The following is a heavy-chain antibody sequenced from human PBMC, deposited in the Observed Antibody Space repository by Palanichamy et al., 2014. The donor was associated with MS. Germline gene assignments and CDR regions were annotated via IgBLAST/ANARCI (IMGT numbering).Heavy chain of an antibody. Sequence: QAQLVQSGAEVKKPGASVKVSCKASGYTFTSYAICWVRQAPGQELEWMAWINPYNSHTDYAQKLQGRVTVTTDTSTSTAYMEVRRLTSDDTAVYYCVRDRLSKATPWLLDYWGQGTLVTVSS. V-gene: IGHV1-18*01. CDR1: GYTFTSYA. J-gene: IGHJ4*02. D-gene: IGHD2-15*01. CDR2: INPYNSHT. CDR3: VRDRLSKATPWLLDY.